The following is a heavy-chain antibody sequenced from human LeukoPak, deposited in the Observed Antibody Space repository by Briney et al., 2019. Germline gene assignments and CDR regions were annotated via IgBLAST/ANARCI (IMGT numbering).Heavy chain of an antibody. V-gene: IGHV3-7*01. D-gene: IGHD3-16*01. J-gene: IGHJ4*02. CDR2: IKHNGDEL. CDR1: GFTFSSYW. Sequence: LTGGSLRLSCAASGFTFSSYWMSWVGQAPGEGLEWVDNIKHNGDELNYVDSVEDRFTISRDNAKNSLYLHMTSLRAEDTAVYYCARELRTFDSWGQGTLVTVSS. CDR3: ARELRTFDS.